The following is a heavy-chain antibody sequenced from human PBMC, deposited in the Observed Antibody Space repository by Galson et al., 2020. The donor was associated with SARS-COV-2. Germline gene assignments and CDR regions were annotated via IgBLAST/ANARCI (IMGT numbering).Heavy chain of an antibody. CDR2: IYSGGGT. D-gene: IGHD2-8*02. J-gene: IGHJ4*02. V-gene: IGHV3-66*01. CDR1: GLTVSTNY. Sequence: GGSLRLSCAASGLTVSTNYMTWVRQAPGKGLEWVSLIYSGGGTYYADSVKGKFTISRDNSKNTLYLQMNSLSAEDTAVYYCAGAHKDCTGDIRNGDYWGQGTLVTVSS. CDR3: AGAHKDCTGDIRNGDY.